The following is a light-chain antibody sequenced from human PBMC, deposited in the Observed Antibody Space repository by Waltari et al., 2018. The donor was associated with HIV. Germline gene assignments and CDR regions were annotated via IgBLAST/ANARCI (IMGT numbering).Light chain of an antibody. V-gene: IGLV1-51*01. Sequence: QSVLTQPPSVSATPGQKVTISCSGSSSNIATNYLSWYQHFPGTVPKVLIYDNHKRSSGIPDRFSGSKSGTSATLDISGLQTGDEAHYYCGTWDTSLSAWIFGTGTKVTVL. CDR3: GTWDTSLSAWI. J-gene: IGLJ1*01. CDR2: DNH. CDR1: SSNIATNY.